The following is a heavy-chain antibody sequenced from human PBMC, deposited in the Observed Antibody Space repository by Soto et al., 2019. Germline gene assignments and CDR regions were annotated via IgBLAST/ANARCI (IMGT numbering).Heavy chain of an antibody. CDR1: GYSFTSYW. D-gene: IGHD6-19*01. V-gene: IGHV5-10-1*01. J-gene: IGHJ6*02. CDR3: ARRAQWLVANSGYYGMDV. CDR2: IDPSDSYT. Sequence: PGESLKISCKGSGYSFTSYWISWVRQMPGKGLEWMGRIDPSDSYTNYSPSFQGHVTISADKSISTAYLQWSSLKASDPAMYYWARRAQWLVANSGYYGMDVWGQGTTVTVSS.